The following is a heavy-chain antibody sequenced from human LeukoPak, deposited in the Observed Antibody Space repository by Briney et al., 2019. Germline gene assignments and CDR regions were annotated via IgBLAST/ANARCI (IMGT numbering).Heavy chain of an antibody. D-gene: IGHD6-19*01. CDR3: ARESSDWFSDAFDI. J-gene: IGHJ3*02. V-gene: IGHV3-74*01. CDR1: GFTFSSYW. CDR2: INSDGGST. Sequence: GGSLRLSCAASGFTFSSYWMHWVRQAPGKGLVWVSRINSDGGSTSYADSVKGRFTISRDNAKNTLYVQINSLRAEDTAVYYCARESSDWFSDAFDIWGQGTVVTVSS.